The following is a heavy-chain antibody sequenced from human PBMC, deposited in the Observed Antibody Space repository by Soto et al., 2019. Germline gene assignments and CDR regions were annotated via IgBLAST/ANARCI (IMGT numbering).Heavy chain of an antibody. J-gene: IGHJ4*02. V-gene: IGHV4-59*01. CDR2: IYFTGST. CDR1: GDTIGSYY. CDR3: ARGCCSSASCYTGDY. Sequence: SETLSLTCTVSGDTIGSYYWSWIRQPPGKGLEWIGYIYFTGSTNYNPSLKSRVTISVDTSKNQFSLKLSSVTAADTAVYYCARGCCSSASCYTGDYWGQGTLVTVSS. D-gene: IGHD2-2*02.